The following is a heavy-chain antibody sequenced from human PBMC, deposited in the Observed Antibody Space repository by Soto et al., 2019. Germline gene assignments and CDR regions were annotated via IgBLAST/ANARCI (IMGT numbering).Heavy chain of an antibody. Sequence: SETLSLTCDVSGGPVGYTSFYWGWLRQSPGKGLEWIGDIYHSGSTNYNPSLKSRVTIPVDKSKNQFSLKLSSVTAADTAVYYCARVIATAVHWFDPWGQGTLVTVSS. V-gene: IGHV4-39*07. D-gene: IGHD6-13*01. CDR2: IYHSGST. CDR3: ARVIATAVHWFDP. CDR1: GGPVGYTSFY. J-gene: IGHJ5*02.